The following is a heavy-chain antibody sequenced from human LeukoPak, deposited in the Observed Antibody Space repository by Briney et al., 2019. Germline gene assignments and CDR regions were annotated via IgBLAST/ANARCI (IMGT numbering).Heavy chain of an antibody. CDR1: GGSFSGYY. J-gene: IGHJ4*02. V-gene: IGHV4-34*01. CDR3: AGDSGYPGY. CDR2: INHSGST. Sequence: SETLSVTCAVYGGSFSGYYWSWIRQPPGKGLEWIGEINHSGSTNYNPSLKSRVTISVDTSKNQFSLKLSSVTAADTAVYYCAGDSGYPGYWGQGTLVTVSS. D-gene: IGHD5-12*01.